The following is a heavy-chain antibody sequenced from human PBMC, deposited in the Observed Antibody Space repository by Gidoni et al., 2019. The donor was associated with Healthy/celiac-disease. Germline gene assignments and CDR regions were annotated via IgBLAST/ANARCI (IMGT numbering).Heavy chain of an antibody. Sequence: QLQLQESGPGLVKPSETLSLTCTVSGGSISSSSYHWGWIRQPPGKGLEWIGSIYYSGSTDYNPYLKSRVTISVDTSKNQFSLKLSSVTAADTAVYYCASIIEGYCSGGSCYYYYYMDVWGKGTTVTVSS. J-gene: IGHJ6*03. D-gene: IGHD2-15*01. CDR2: IYYSGST. V-gene: IGHV4-39*01. CDR3: ASIIEGYCSGGSCYYYYYMDV. CDR1: GGSISSSSYH.